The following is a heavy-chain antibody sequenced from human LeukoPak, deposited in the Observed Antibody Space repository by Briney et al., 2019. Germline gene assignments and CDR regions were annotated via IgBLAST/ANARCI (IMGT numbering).Heavy chain of an antibody. CDR1: GFTFTSTV. J-gene: IGHJ4*02. D-gene: IGHD4-17*01. CDR2: ISGSGGST. V-gene: IGHV3-23*01. CDR3: AKDTELYGDYGSNDY. Sequence: GGSLRLSCTASGFTFTSTVMTWVRQAPGKGLEWVSAISGSGGSTYYADSVKGRFTISRDNSKNTLYLQMNSLRAEDTAVYYCAKDTELYGDYGSNDYWGQGTLVTVSS.